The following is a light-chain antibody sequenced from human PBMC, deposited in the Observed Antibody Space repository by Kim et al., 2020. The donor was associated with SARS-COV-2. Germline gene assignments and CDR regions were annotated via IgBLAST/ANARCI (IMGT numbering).Light chain of an antibody. CDR1: QGIDSW. J-gene: IGKJ1*01. CDR2: QAS. Sequence: AVVGDRVIITCRASQGIDSWLAWYQQRPGRAPNLLIYQASILESGVPSRFSGSGSGTDFTLTISSLQPDDFATYYCQQYRSYPWTFGQGTKVDIK. V-gene: IGKV1-5*03. CDR3: QQYRSYPWT.